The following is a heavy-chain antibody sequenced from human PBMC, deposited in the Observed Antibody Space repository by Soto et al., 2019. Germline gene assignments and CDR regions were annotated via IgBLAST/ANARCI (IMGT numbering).Heavy chain of an antibody. V-gene: IGHV1-18*04. CDR3: AIADYGDDDY. D-gene: IGHD4-17*01. Sequence: LVQSGAEAKKPGTSVKVSCKASGYTFSTSTISWVRQAPGQGLEWMGWIKAYSGSTNYARQLQGRVTMTTDTSTSTAYLELRSLTSDDTAMYYCAIADYGDDDYWGQGTLVTVSS. J-gene: IGHJ4*02. CDR2: IKAYSGST. CDR1: GYTFSTST.